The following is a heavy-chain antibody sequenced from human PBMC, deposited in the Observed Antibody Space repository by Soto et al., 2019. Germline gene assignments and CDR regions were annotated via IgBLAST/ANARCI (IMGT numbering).Heavy chain of an antibody. Sequence: QVQLVESGGGVVQPGMSLRLSCAASGFTFRTYGMHWVRQAPGKGLEWVAVVSNDGNYKKYADSVQGRFAISRDNSRNTLELQMNSLTAEDTALYYCAKDVGNNGFGHWGQGTLVTVSS. V-gene: IGHV3-30*18. J-gene: IGHJ4*02. CDR2: VSNDGNYK. CDR1: GFTFRTYG. CDR3: AKDVGNNGFGH. D-gene: IGHD1-1*01.